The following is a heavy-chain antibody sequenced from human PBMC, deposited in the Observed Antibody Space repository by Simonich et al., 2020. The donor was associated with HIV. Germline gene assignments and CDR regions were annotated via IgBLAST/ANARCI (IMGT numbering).Heavy chain of an antibody. CDR1: GYSFTSYW. Sequence: EVQLVQSGAEVKKPGKSLKISCKGSGYSFTSYWVGWVRQMPGKGLEGVGINYPGDSDTPYSPSFQGQVTISADKSITTAYLQWSSLKASDTAMYYCAKSNGNWFDPWGQGSLVTVSS. D-gene: IGHD7-27*01. CDR3: AKSNGNWFDP. CDR2: NYPGDSDT. V-gene: IGHV5-51*01. J-gene: IGHJ5*02.